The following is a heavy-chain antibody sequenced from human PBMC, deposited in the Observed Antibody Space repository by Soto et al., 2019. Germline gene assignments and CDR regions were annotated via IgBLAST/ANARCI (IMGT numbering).Heavy chain of an antibody. V-gene: IGHV1-69*13. CDR1: GGTFSSYA. CDR2: IIPIFGTA. CDR3: ARSVPITMVRGVIPSEEYYYYGMDV. J-gene: IGHJ6*02. Sequence: SVKVSCKASGGTFSSYAISWVRQAPGQGLEWMGGIIPIFGTANYAQKFQGRVTITADESTSTAYMELSSLRSEDTAVYYCARSVPITMVRGVIPSEEYYYYGMDVWGQGTTVTVSS. D-gene: IGHD3-10*01.